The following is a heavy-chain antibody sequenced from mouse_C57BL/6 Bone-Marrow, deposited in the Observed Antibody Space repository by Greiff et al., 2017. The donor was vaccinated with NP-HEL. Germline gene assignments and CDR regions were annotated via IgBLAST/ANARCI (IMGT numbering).Heavy chain of an antibody. CDR2: IYPSDSET. V-gene: IGHV1-61*01. J-gene: IGHJ2*01. CDR1: GYTFTSYW. D-gene: IGHD2-2*01. CDR3: ARYGYARYYFDY. Sequence: VQLQQPGAELVRPGSSVKLSCKASGYTFTSYWMDWVKQRPGQGLEWIGNIYPSDSETHYNQKFKDKATLTVDKSSSTAYMQLSSLTAEDSAGYYCARYGYARYYFDYWGQGTTLTVSS.